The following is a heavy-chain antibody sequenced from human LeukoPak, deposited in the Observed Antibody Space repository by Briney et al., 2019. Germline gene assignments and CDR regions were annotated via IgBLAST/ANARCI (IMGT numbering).Heavy chain of an antibody. CDR2: MSGTGYHTYYADSDKT. CDR1: GFDFNNYA. Sequence: GGSLRLSCAASGFDFNNYAMSWVRQGPGKRLEWVSAMSGTGYHTYYADSDKTYYADSVKGRFTNSRDNSKSTLYLHMNNLRLEDTAIYYCAKGAAIDHWGQGTLVTVSS. J-gene: IGHJ4*02. V-gene: IGHV3-23*01. CDR3: AKGAAIDH.